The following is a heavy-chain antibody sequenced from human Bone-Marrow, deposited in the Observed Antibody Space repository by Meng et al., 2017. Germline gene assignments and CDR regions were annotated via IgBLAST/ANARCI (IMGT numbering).Heavy chain of an antibody. CDR3: AGAGSEVGAACYFDY. V-gene: IGHV3-33*01. Sequence: GGSLRLSCAASGFTFSSYGMHWVRQAPGKGLEWVAVIWYVGSNKYYADSVKGRFTISRDNSKNTLYLQMNSLRAEDTAVCYCAGAGSEVGAACYFDYWGQGTLVTVSS. CDR1: GFTFSSYG. D-gene: IGHD3-10*01. CDR2: IWYVGSNK. J-gene: IGHJ4*02.